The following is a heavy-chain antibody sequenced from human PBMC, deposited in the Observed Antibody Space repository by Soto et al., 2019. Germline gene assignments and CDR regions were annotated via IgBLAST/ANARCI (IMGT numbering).Heavy chain of an antibody. D-gene: IGHD6-19*01. V-gene: IGHV1-46*01. J-gene: IGHJ6*02. CDR2: INPSGGST. CDR1: GYTFTSYY. CDR3: AREFSSGWYRNYYYGMDV. Sequence: QVQLVQSGAEVKKPGASVKVSCKASGYTFTSYYMHWVRQAPGQGLEWMGIINPSGGSTSYAQKFQGRVTMARDTSTRTVYMELSSLRSEDTAVYYCAREFSSGWYRNYYYGMDVWGQGTTVTVSS.